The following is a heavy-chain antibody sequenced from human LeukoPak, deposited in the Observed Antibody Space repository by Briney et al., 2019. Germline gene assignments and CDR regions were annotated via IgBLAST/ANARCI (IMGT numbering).Heavy chain of an antibody. Sequence: AGGSLRLSCAASGFTFGCYGMSWVRQAPGKGLEWVSTISGNGENTYYADSVKGRFTISRDNSKNTLYLQMNSLRAEDTAVYYCAKRGYCTNGVCYLTDYWGQGTLVIVSS. CDR2: ISGNGENT. V-gene: IGHV3-23*01. CDR1: GFTFGCYG. CDR3: AKRGYCTNGVCYLTDY. J-gene: IGHJ4*02. D-gene: IGHD2-8*01.